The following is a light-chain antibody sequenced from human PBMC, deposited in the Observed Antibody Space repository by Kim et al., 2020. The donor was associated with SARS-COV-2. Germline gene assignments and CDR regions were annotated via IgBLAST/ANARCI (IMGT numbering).Light chain of an antibody. CDR3: QSYDSTNHWV. CDR1: SGSIASNY. V-gene: IGLV6-57*03. J-gene: IGLJ3*02. Sequence: KKVTISCTRSSGSIASNYVQWDQQRPGSAPTTVIYADKQRPSGVPDRFSGSIDSSSNSASLTISGMRPEDEADYYCQSYDSTNHWVFGGGTQLTVL. CDR2: ADK.